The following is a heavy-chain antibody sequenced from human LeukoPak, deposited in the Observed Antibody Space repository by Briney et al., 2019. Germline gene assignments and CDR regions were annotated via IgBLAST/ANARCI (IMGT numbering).Heavy chain of an antibody. Sequence: GGSLRLSCAASGFTFSSYAMHWVRQAPGKGLEYVSAISSNGGSTYYANSVKGRFTISRDNSKNTLYLQVGSLRAEDMAVYYCARSITIFGVVTSSLDYWGQGTLVTVSS. CDR1: GFTFSSYA. J-gene: IGHJ4*02. CDR3: ARSITIFGVVTSSLDY. D-gene: IGHD3-3*01. V-gene: IGHV3-64*01. CDR2: ISSNGGST.